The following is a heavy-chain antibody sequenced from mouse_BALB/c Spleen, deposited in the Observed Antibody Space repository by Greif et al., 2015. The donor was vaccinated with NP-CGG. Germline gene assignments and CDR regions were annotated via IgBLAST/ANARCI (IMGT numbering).Heavy chain of an antibody. V-gene: IGHV1-84*02. J-gene: IGHJ4*01. D-gene: IGHD4-1*01. Sequence: VQLQQSGPELVKPGASVKISCKASGYTFTDYYINWVKQKPGQGLEWIGWIYPGSGNTKYNEKFKDKATLTVDTSSSTAYMQLSSLTSEDTAVYFCARRTGTEAMDYWGQGTSVTVSS. CDR3: ARRTGTEAMDY. CDR1: GYTFTDYY. CDR2: IYPGSGNT.